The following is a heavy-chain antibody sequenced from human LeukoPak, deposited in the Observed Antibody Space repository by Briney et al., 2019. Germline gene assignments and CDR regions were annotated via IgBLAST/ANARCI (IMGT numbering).Heavy chain of an antibody. V-gene: IGHV4-30-2*01. CDR3: ARVRGYCSSTSCVDAFDI. CDR1: DGSISSGGYY. CDR2: IYHSGST. J-gene: IGHJ3*02. D-gene: IGHD2-2*01. Sequence: PSQTLSLTCTVSDGSISSGGYYWSWIRQPPGKGLEWIGYIYHSGSTYYNPSLKSRVTISVDRSKNQFSLKLSSVTAADTAVYYCARVRGYCSSTSCVDAFDIWGQGTMVTVSS.